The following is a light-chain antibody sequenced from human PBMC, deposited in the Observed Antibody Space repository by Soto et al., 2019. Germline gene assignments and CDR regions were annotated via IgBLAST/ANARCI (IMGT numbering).Light chain of an antibody. J-gene: IGKJ4*02. V-gene: IGKV1-5*03. CDR1: QSISSW. Sequence: DIQMTQSPSTLSASVGDRVTITCRASQSISSWLAWYQQKPGKAPKLLIYKASSLESGVPSRFSGSGSGTEFPLTISSLQPDDFATYYCQQYNSYSGFGGGTKVEIK. CDR2: KAS. CDR3: QQYNSYSG.